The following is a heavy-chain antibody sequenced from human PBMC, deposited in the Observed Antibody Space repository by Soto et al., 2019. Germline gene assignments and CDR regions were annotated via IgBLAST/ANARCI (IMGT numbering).Heavy chain of an antibody. CDR2: VYYTGST. Sequence: QVQLLESGPGLVKPSQTLSLTCTVSGGSIKTGGYYWSWIRQFPGKGLEWIGNVYYTGSTSSNPALESRLSISIDTSKNQFSLNVSSVTAADTAIFYCARSLVRGVLVDWGQGTLVTVSS. D-gene: IGHD3-10*01. CDR1: GGSIKTGGYY. J-gene: IGHJ4*02. CDR3: ARSLVRGVLVD. V-gene: IGHV4-31*03.